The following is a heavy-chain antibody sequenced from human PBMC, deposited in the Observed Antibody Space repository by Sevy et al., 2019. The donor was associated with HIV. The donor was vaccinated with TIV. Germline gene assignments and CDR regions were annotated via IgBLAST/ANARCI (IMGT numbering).Heavy chain of an antibody. J-gene: IGHJ4*02. Sequence: GGSLRLSCAASGVSFSNAWMNWVRQAPGKGLEWVGHIKCTIDGGPPPRYAAPVSDRFTISKDYSSDTLYVHLQMNSLRTQDTAVYYCTTDPAPCSYTSTYYYLCPDAYLGQGTLVTVSS. CDR2: IKCTIDGGPPP. CDR3: TTDPAPCSYTSTYYYLCPDAY. V-gene: IGHV3-15*07. CDR1: GVSFSNAW. D-gene: IGHD3-22*01.